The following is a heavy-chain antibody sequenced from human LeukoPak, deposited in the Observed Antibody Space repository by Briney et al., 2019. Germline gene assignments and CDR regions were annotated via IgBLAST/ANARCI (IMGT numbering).Heavy chain of an antibody. D-gene: IGHD3-3*01. CDR2: ISGSGGST. CDR3: AKTFRVTIFGGGFDY. CDR1: GFTFSSYA. Sequence: QTGGSLRLSCAASGFTFSSYAMSWVRQAPGKGLEWVSAISGSGGSTYYADSVKGRFTISRDNSKNTLYLQMNSLRAEDTAVYYCAKTFRVTIFGGGFDYWGQGTLVTVSS. V-gene: IGHV3-23*01. J-gene: IGHJ4*02.